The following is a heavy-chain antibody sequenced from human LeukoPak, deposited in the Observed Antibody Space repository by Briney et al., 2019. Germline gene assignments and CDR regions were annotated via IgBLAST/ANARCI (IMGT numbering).Heavy chain of an antibody. V-gene: IGHV3-21*01. CDR2: ISSSSSYI. CDR3: ARDREYCNSTSCYFDY. CDR1: GFTFSSYS. D-gene: IGHD2-2*01. Sequence: GGSLRLSCAASGFTFSSYSMNWVRQAPGKGLEWVSSISSSSSYIYYADSVKGRFTISRDNAKNSLYLQMNSLRAEDTAVYYCARDREYCNSTSCYFDYWGQGTLVTVSS. J-gene: IGHJ4*02.